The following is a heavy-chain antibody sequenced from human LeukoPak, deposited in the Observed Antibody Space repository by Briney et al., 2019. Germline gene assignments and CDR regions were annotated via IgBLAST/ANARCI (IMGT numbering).Heavy chain of an antibody. Sequence: PGGSLRLSCAASGFTFTGSAMCWVRQAPGKGPEWVSGFGGDGKTYYAASVKGRFTISRDNFNNMLYLQMNGLRDEDTALYYCAKDLWDWSAMDVWGQGTTVTVSS. V-gene: IGHV3-23*01. CDR3: AKDLWDWSAMDV. D-gene: IGHD3/OR15-3a*01. CDR2: FGGDGKT. J-gene: IGHJ6*02. CDR1: GFTFTGSA.